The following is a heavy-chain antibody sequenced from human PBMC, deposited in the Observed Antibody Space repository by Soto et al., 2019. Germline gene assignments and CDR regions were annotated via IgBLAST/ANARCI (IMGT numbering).Heavy chain of an antibody. J-gene: IGHJ4*02. CDR1: GFTFSSYW. D-gene: IGHD3-22*01. V-gene: IGHV3-74*01. CDR3: ARALTYYYDIDY. CDR2: INSDGSRT. Sequence: PGGSLRLSCAASGFTFSSYWMHWVRQAPGKGLVWVSRINSDGSRTIYADSVKGRFTISRDNAKNTVYLQMNSLRAEDTAVYYCARALTYYYDIDYWGQGTLVTVSS.